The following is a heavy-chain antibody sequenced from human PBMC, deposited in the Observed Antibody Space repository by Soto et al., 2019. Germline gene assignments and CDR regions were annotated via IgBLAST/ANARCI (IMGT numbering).Heavy chain of an antibody. J-gene: IGHJ4*02. CDR3: ARERFGSWTLDY. V-gene: IGHV1-46*01. CDR1: GYNFASNH. CDR2: INPTDEST. D-gene: IGHD6-13*01. Sequence: QVQLVQSGAEVREPGASVKVSCKASGYNFASNHMHWVRQIPGQGLEWMGIINPTDESTSYAQTFRGRFTLTRDTATNTDYVELSCLTSEDTAVDYCARERFGSWTLDYWGQGTLVTVSS.